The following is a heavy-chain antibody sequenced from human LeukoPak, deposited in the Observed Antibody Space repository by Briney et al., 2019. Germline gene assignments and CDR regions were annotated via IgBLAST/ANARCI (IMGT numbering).Heavy chain of an antibody. CDR2: INHSGST. D-gene: IGHD3-10*01. CDR3: ARNRWGITMVRGVSLDY. V-gene: IGHV4-34*01. J-gene: IGHJ4*02. CDR1: GFPFSSYW. Sequence: GALRLSCAASGFPFSSYWMSWIRQPPGKGLEWIGEINHSGSTNYNPSLKSRVTISVDTSKNQFSLKLSSVTAADTAVYYCARNRWGITMVRGVSLDYWGQGTLVTVSS.